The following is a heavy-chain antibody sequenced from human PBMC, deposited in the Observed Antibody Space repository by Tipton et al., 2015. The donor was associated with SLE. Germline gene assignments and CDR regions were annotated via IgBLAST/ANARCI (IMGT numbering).Heavy chain of an antibody. J-gene: IGHJ5*02. CDR3: ARLHGYSYGLNWFDP. CDR1: GGSISRYH. Sequence: TLSLTCTVSGGSISRYHWSWIRQPPGKGLEWIGSIYYTGTTTYYNSFLKSRVTMSVDTSKNQFSLRLTSVIAADTAVYYCARLHGYSYGLNWFDPWGQGTLISVSS. D-gene: IGHD5-18*01. V-gene: IGHV4-59*04. CDR2: IYYTGTTT.